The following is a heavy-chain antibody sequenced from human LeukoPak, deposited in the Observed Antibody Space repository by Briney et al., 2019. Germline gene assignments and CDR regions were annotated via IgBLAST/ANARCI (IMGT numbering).Heavy chain of an antibody. CDR2: TYYSGST. CDR3: ARGVEQWLVY. V-gene: IGHV4-39*07. CDR1: GGSISSSSYY. J-gene: IGHJ4*02. Sequence: SETLSLTCTVSGGSISSSSYYWGWIRQPPGKGLEWIGTTYYSGSTYYNPSLKSRVTTSVDTSKNQFSLKLSSVTAADTAVYYCARGVEQWLVYWGQGTLVTVSS. D-gene: IGHD6-19*01.